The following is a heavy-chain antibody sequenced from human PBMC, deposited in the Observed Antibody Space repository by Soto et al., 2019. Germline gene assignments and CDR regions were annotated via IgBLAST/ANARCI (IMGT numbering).Heavy chain of an antibody. J-gene: IGHJ4*02. D-gene: IGHD3-3*01. V-gene: IGHV3-23*01. Sequence: EVQLLESGGGLVQPGGSLRLSCAASGFTFSSYAMSWVRQAPGKGLEWVSAISGSGGSTYYADSVKGRFTISRDNSKNTLYRQMNSLSAEDTAVYYCAKATVGVWSGYINWGQGTLVTVSS. CDR2: ISGSGGST. CDR3: AKATVGVWSGYIN. CDR1: GFTFSSYA.